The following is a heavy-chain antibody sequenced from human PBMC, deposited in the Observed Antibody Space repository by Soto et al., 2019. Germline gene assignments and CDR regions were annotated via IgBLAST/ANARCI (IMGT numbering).Heavy chain of an antibody. CDR2: ISGSGGTT. V-gene: IGHV3-23*01. D-gene: IGHD2-15*01. Sequence: GGSLRLSCAASGFTFSNYAMNWVRQAPGKGLEWVSAISGSGGTTPYADSVKGRFTISRDNSKNTLYLQMNSLRADDTAVYYCAKDGYCSGGACFGFNDYWGQGILVTVSS. CDR3: AKDGYCSGGACFGFNDY. J-gene: IGHJ4*02. CDR1: GFTFSNYA.